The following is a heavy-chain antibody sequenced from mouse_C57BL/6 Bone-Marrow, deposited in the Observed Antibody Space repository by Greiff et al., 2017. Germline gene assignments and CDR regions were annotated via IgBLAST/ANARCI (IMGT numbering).Heavy chain of an antibody. CDR1: GYTFTSYG. V-gene: IGHV1-81*01. CDR2: IYPRSGNT. Sequence: QVQLQQSGAELARPGASVKLSCKASGYTFTSYGISWVKQRTGQGLEWIGEIYPRSGNTYYNEKFKGKATLTADKSSSTAYMELRSLTSEDSAVYFCARAYSNYGWCAYWGQGTLVTVSA. CDR3: ARAYSNYGWCAY. D-gene: IGHD2-5*01. J-gene: IGHJ3*01.